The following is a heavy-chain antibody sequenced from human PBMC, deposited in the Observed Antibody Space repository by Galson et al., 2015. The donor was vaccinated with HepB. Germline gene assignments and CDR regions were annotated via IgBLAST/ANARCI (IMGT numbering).Heavy chain of an antibody. CDR2: IYSAGST. Sequence: SLRLSCAASGFIVSSDCMSWVRQPPGKGLEWVSVIYSAGSTYYADSEKGRFTISRDISKNTLYLQMNNLRVGDTAVYYCARGPVTTGPYYFDYWGQGTLVTVSS. CDR1: GFIVSSDC. D-gene: IGHD4-17*01. J-gene: IGHJ4*02. V-gene: IGHV3-53*03. CDR3: ARGPVTTGPYYFDY.